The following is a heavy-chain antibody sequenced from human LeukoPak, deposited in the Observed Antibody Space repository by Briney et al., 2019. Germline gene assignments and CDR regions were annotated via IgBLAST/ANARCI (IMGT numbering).Heavy chain of an antibody. Sequence: GGSLRLSCAASGFTFSSYAMSWVRQAPGKGLEWVSAISGSGGSTYYADSVKGRFTISRDNSKNTLYLQTNSLRAEDTAVYYCAKDSSYYYDRHGWFDPWGQGTLVTVSS. V-gene: IGHV3-23*01. CDR1: GFTFSSYA. CDR2: ISGSGGST. CDR3: AKDSSYYYDRHGWFDP. D-gene: IGHD3-22*01. J-gene: IGHJ5*02.